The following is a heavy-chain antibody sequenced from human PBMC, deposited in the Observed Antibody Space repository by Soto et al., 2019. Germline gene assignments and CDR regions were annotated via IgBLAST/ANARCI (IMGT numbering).Heavy chain of an antibody. J-gene: IGHJ4*02. CDR3: AREYVYYYDSSGYCFDY. CDR1: GFTFSSYW. D-gene: IGHD3-22*01. CDR2: IKQDGSEK. Sequence: PGGSLRLSCAASGFTFSSYWMSWVRQAPGKGLEWVANIKQDGSEKYYVDSVKGRFTISRDNAKNSLYLQMNSLRAEDTAVYYCAREYVYYYDSSGYCFDYWGQGTLVTVS. V-gene: IGHV3-7*01.